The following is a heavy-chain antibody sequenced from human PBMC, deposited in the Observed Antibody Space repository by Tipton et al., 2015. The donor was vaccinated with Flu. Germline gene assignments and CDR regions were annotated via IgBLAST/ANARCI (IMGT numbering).Heavy chain of an antibody. D-gene: IGHD6-19*01. CDR2: TYYRSKWFG. CDR3: TRAAGYSSGWPRGYYFDY. Sequence: GLVKPSQTLSLTCAISGDSVSSNSAAWNWIRQSPSRGLEWLGRTYYRSKWFGDFGISVKGRITINPDTSKNQFSLQLNSVTPEDPALYYCTRAAGYSSGWPRGYYFDYWGQGTLVTVSS. CDR1: GDSVSSNSAA. V-gene: IGHV6-1*01. J-gene: IGHJ4*02.